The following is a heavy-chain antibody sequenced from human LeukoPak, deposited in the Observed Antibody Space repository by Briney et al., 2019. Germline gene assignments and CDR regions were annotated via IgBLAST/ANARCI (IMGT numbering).Heavy chain of an antibody. Sequence: GGSLRLSCAASGFTVNNNYMRWVRQPPGRGLERVSLIYSGGNAYYADSVKGRFTISRDNSKNTLYLQMNNLRAEDTAMYYCARDGRGDAYGWGQGTLVTVSS. CDR3: ARDGRGDAYG. CDR2: IYSGGNA. J-gene: IGHJ4*02. D-gene: IGHD5-24*01. CDR1: GFTVNNNY. V-gene: IGHV3-53*01.